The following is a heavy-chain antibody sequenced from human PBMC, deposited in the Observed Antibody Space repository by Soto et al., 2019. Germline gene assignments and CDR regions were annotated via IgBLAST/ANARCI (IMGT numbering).Heavy chain of an antibody. J-gene: IGHJ4*02. CDR2: INSDASST. CDR3: ARTCSGGTCSFDY. V-gene: IGHV3-74*01. CDR1: GFTFNIYW. D-gene: IGHD2-15*01. Sequence: PGGSLRLSCAASGFTFNIYWMHWVRQAPGKGLVWVSRINSDASSTYYADSVKGRFTISRDNSENTLYLQMNSLRAEDTAVYYCARTCSGGTCSFDYWGQGTLVTVSS.